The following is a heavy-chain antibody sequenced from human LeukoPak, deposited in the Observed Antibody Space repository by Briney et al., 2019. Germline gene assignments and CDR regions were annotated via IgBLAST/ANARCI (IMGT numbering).Heavy chain of an antibody. J-gene: IGHJ4*02. CDR2: IKSDGSTT. CDR3: ARSYSSGYYHY. Sequence: GGSLRLSCAASGFTFSSYWMHWVRQAPGKGLVWVSRIKSDGSTTTYADSVKGRFTISRDNAKNTLYLQMNSLRAEDTAVYYCARSYSSGYYHYWGQGTLVTVSS. V-gene: IGHV3-74*01. D-gene: IGHD3-22*01. CDR1: GFTFSSYW.